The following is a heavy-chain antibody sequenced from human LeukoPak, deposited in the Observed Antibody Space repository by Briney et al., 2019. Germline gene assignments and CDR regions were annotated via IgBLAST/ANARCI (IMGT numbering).Heavy chain of an antibody. CDR3: ARLTLYQGYYFDY. D-gene: IGHD3-16*02. J-gene: IGHJ4*02. CDR2: IYTSGST. CDR1: GGSISSGSYY. V-gene: IGHV4-61*02. Sequence: SETLSLTCTVSGGSISSGSYYWSWIRQPAGKGLEWIGRIYTSGSTNYNPSLKSRVTISVDTSKNQFSLKLSSVTAADTAVYYCARLTLYQGYYFDYWGQGTLVTVSS.